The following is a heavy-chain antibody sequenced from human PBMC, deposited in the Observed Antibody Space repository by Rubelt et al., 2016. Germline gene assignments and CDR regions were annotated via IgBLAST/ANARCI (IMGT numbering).Heavy chain of an antibody. CDR2: INPSGGGT. CDR3: ARDWVGTTDFDY. J-gene: IGHJ4*02. CDR1: GYTSMRYY. Sequence: QVQLVQSGAEVKKPGASVKVSCKASGYTSMRYYMHWVRQAPGQGLEWLGIINPSGGGTSYAQKFQGRVTMTRDASTSTLYMELGSLRADDTAVYYCARDWVGTTDFDYWGQGTLVTVSA. D-gene: IGHD1-1*01. V-gene: IGHV1-46*01.